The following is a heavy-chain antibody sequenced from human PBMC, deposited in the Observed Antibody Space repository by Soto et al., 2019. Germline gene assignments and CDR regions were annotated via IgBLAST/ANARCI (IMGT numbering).Heavy chain of an antibody. D-gene: IGHD3-10*01. V-gene: IGHV1-2*02. Sequence: ASVKVSCKASGYTFTGYYMHWVRQAPGQGLEWIGWINPNSGGTNYAQKFQGRVTMTRDTSISTAYMELSRLRSDDTAVYYCARETEYYGSGSYYIPPYYYYYGMDVWGQGTTVTVYS. CDR2: INPNSGGT. CDR3: ARETEYYGSGSYYIPPYYYYYGMDV. CDR1: GYTFTGYY. J-gene: IGHJ6*02.